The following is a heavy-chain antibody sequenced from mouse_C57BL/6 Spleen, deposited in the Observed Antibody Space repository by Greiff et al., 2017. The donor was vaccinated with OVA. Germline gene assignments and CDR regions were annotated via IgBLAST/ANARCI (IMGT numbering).Heavy chain of an antibody. CDR2: ISDGGSYT. Sequence: EVKVEESGGGLVKPGGSLKLSCAASGFTFSSYAMSWVRQTPEKRLEWVATISDGGSYTYYPDNVKGRFTISRDNAKNNLYLQMSHLKSEDTAMYYCAREGNWAWFAYWGQGTLVTVSA. V-gene: IGHV5-4*01. D-gene: IGHD4-1*01. CDR3: AREGNWAWFAY. CDR1: GFTFSSYA. J-gene: IGHJ3*01.